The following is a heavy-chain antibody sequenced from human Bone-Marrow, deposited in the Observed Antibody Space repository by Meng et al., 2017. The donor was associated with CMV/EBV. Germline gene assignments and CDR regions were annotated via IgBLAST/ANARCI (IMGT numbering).Heavy chain of an antibody. CDR3: ATILEGLGWFDP. V-gene: IGHV3-21*01. CDR1: GFTFSTYG. CDR2: ISSSSSYI. J-gene: IGHJ5*02. D-gene: IGHD3-3*01. Sequence: GESLKISCAASGFTFSTYGIHWVRQAPGKGLEWVSSISSSSSYIYYADSVKGRFTISRDNAKNSLYLQMNSLRAEDTAVYYCATILEGLGWFDPWGQGTLVTVSS.